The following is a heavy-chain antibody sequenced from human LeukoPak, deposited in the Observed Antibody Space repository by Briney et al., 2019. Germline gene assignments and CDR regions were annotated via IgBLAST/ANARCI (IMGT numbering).Heavy chain of an antibody. CDR2: IYYSGST. D-gene: IGHD5-12*01. CDR1: GGSISSYY. J-gene: IGHJ4*02. V-gene: IGHV4-59*08. CDR3: ARHISWATYSDY. Sequence: PSETLSLTCTVSGGSISSYYWSWIRQPPGKGLEWIGYIYYSGSTNYNPSPKSRVTISVDTSKNQFSLKLSSVTAADTAVYYCARHISWATYSDYWGQGTLVTVSS.